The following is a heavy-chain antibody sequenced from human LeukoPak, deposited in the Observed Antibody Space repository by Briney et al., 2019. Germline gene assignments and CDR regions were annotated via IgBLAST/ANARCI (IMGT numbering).Heavy chain of an antibody. D-gene: IGHD2-2*01. CDR1: GGSISSYY. J-gene: IGHJ4*02. CDR2: IYYSGST. V-gene: IGHV4-59*01. Sequence: PSETLSLTCTVSGGSISSYYWSWIRQPPGKGLEWIRHIYYSGSTNYNPSLKSRVTISVDTSKNQFSLKLSSVTAADTAVYYCARVRKLSLYWLGTDLAMDYWGQGTLVTVSS. CDR3: ARVRKLSLYWLGTDLAMDY.